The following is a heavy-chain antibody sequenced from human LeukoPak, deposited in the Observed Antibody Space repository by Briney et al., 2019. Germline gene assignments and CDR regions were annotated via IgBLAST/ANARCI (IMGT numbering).Heavy chain of an antibody. Sequence: GGSLRLSCAAFGFTFTNAWMSWVRQVPGKGLEWVSSISHTGGSPYYADSVKGRFTVSRDNSKNTLYLQMNSLTVEDTAIYYCAKNADRGAYCRGGSCYPYYYYYMDVWGTGTTVTISS. CDR3: AKNADRGAYCRGGSCYPYYYYYMDV. CDR1: GFTFTNAW. D-gene: IGHD2-15*01. CDR2: ISHTGGSP. J-gene: IGHJ6*03. V-gene: IGHV3-23*01.